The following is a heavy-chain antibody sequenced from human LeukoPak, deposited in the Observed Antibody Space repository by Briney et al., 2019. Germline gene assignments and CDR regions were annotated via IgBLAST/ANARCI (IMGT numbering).Heavy chain of an antibody. Sequence: ASVTVSCKASGYTFSNYGISWVRQAPGLGLEGMGWTSYNGNTNYAQKFQDRVTMTTDTSTTTAYMELRSLESDDTAVYYCARHSGSGWQALGYWGQGTLVTVSS. J-gene: IGHJ4*02. CDR3: ARHSGSGWQALGY. CDR2: TSYNGNT. D-gene: IGHD6-19*01. V-gene: IGHV1-18*04. CDR1: GYTFSNYG.